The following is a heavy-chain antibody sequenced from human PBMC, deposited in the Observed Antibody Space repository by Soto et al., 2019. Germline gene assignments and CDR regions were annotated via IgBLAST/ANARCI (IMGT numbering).Heavy chain of an antibody. CDR3: ARGGELGYSSGWIPYYYYYYMDV. Sequence: ASVKVSCKASGYTFTGYYMHWVRQAPGQGLEWMGWINPNSGGTNYAQKFQGWVTMTRDTSISTAYMELSRLRSDDTAVYYCARGGELGYSSGWIPYYYYYYMDVWGKGTTVTVSS. J-gene: IGHJ6*03. V-gene: IGHV1-2*04. CDR1: GYTFTGYY. CDR2: INPNSGGT. D-gene: IGHD6-19*01.